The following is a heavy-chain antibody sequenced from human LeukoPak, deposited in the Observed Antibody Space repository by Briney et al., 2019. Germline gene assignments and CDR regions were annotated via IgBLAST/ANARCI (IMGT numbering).Heavy chain of an antibody. D-gene: IGHD3-3*01. V-gene: IGHV4-31*03. CDR1: GGSISSGGYY. CDR3: ARHKTVTYDVFDL. Sequence: PSETLSLTCTVSGGSISSGGYYWSWIRQHPGKGLEWIGYIYYSGSTYYNPSLKSRVTISVDTSKTQFSLKLTSVTAADTAVYYCARHKTVTYDVFDLWGRGTMVTVSS. CDR2: IYYSGST. J-gene: IGHJ3*01.